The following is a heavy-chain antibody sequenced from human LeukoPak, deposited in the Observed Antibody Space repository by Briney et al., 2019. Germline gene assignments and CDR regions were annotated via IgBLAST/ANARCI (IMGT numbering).Heavy chain of an antibody. V-gene: IGHV3-23*01. J-gene: IGHJ4*02. Sequence: GGSLRLSCTASGITFDNYAMSWVRQAPGKGLEWVSSISVTGDSTCSADSVKGRFTISRDNSRNMIYLQMNSLRAEDTAVYYCANSFFYGSGTYFVPFENWGQGTLVTVSS. CDR3: ANSFFYGSGTYFVPFEN. CDR2: ISVTGDST. CDR1: GITFDNYA. D-gene: IGHD3-10*01.